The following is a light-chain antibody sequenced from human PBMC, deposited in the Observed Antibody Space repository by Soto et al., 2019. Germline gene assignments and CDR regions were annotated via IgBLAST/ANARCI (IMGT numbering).Light chain of an antibody. CDR3: QQYGSSPST. Sequence: EIVLTQSPGTLSLSPGERATLSCGASQSVRSSNLAWYQQKPGQAPRLLIYGASIRATGIPDRFSGSGSGTDFTLTIRRLEPEDFAVYYCQQYGSSPSTFGQGTKVEIK. V-gene: IGKV3-20*01. CDR2: GAS. CDR1: QSVRSSN. J-gene: IGKJ1*01.